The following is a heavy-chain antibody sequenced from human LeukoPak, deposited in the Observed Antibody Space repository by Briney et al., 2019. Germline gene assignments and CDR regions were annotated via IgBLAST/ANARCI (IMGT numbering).Heavy chain of an antibody. CDR1: GFTFSGYS. J-gene: IGHJ5*02. Sequence: GRSLRLSCAASGFTFSGYSMNWVRQAPGKGLEWDSYISSSSITIYYADSVKGRFTISRDNVKNSLELQMNSLRAEDTAMYFWARVYGSWRYRPFDPWGQGTLVTVSS. CDR3: ARVYGSWRYRPFDP. V-gene: IGHV3-48*01. CDR2: ISSSSITI. D-gene: IGHD3-10*01.